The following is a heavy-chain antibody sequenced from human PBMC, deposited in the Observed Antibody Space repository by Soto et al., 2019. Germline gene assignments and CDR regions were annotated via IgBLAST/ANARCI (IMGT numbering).Heavy chain of an antibody. Sequence: ASVKVSCKASGGTFSSYAISWVRQAPGQGLEWMGGIIPIFGTANYAQKFQGRVTTTADESTSTAYMELSSLRSEDTAVYYCASEGLEPWNYAYWGQGTLVTVSS. CDR3: ASEGLEPWNYAY. D-gene: IGHD1-7*01. CDR2: IIPIFGTA. V-gene: IGHV1-69*13. CDR1: GGTFSSYA. J-gene: IGHJ4*02.